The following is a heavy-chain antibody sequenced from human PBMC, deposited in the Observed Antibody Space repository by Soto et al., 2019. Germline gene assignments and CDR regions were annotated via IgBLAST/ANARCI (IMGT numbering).Heavy chain of an antibody. V-gene: IGHV1-69*02. CDR2: IIPILGIA. J-gene: IGHJ6*03. CDR3: ARGEPADFLPAGRSSLLVANYYYYYMDV. D-gene: IGHD2-15*01. CDR1: GGTFSSYT. Sequence: GASVKVSCKSSGGTFSSYTISWVRQAPGQGLEWMGRIIPILGIANYAQKFQGRVTITADKSTSTAYMELSSLRSEDTAVYYCARGEPADFLPAGRSSLLVANYYYYYMDVWGKGTTVTVS.